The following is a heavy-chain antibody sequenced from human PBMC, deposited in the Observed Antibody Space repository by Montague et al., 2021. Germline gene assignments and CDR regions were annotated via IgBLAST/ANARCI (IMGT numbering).Heavy chain of an antibody. CDR3: ARPRVTQGHWFDP. V-gene: IGHV4-39*01. J-gene: IGHJ5*02. D-gene: IGHD2-15*01. CDR2: IHYTGSA. CDR1: GGSISSDNYY. Sequence: SETLSLTCTVSGGSISSDNYYWAWIRQPPGKGLEWIGSIHYTGSAHYNPSLNSRVTISVDTSKNQFSLKLSSVTAADTAVCYCARPRVTQGHWFDPWGQGTLVTVSS.